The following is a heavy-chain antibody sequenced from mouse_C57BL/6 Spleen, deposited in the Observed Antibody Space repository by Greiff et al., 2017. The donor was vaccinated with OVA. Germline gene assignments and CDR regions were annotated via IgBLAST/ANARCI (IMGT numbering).Heavy chain of an antibody. J-gene: IGHJ4*01. CDR3: ARQGSYLFYAMDY. D-gene: IGHD1-1*02. Sequence: PFLFSPSPLLSLPFPFSFFSFPLSFLHFFLHPPLNVLEWVLVIWSDGSTTYNSALKSRLSISKDNSKSQVFLKMNSLQTDDTAMYYCARQGSYLFYAMDYWGQGTSVTVSS. CDR2: IWSDGST. CDR1: FFSFPLSF. V-gene: IGHV2-6-1*01.